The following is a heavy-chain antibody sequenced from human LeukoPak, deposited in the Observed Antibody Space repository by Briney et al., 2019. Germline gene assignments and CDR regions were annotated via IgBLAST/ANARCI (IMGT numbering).Heavy chain of an antibody. J-gene: IGHJ3*02. D-gene: IGHD6-19*01. CDR3: VTTPGYSSGWYAFDI. CDR1: GGTFSSYA. Sequence: AASVKVSCKASGGTFSSYAISWVRQAPGQGLEWMGGIIPIFGTANYAQKFQGRVTITADESTSTAYMELSSLRSEDTAVYYCVTTPGYSSGWYAFDIWGQGIMVTVSS. V-gene: IGHV1-69*13. CDR2: IIPIFGTA.